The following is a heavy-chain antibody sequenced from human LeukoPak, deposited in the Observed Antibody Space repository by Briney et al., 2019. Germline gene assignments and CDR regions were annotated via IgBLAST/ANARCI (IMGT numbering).Heavy chain of an antibody. CDR2: IYHSGST. D-gene: IGHD2-2*01. CDR3: ARYQHSFGFDP. J-gene: IGHJ5*02. V-gene: IGHV4-38-2*02. Sequence: SETLSLTCTVSGYSISSGYYWGWIRQPPGKGLEWIGSIYHSGSTYYNPSLKSRVTISVDTSKNQFSLKLSSVTAADTAVYYCARYQHSFGFDPWGQGTLVTVSS. CDR1: GYSISSGYY.